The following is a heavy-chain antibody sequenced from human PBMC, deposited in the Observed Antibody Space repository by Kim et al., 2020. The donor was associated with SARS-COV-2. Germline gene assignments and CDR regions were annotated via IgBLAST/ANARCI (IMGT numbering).Heavy chain of an antibody. Sequence: GGSLRLSCAASGFSFGDYAMHWVRQAPGKGLEWVSVISWNSGSIGYADSVKGRFTISRDNAKNSLYLQMNSLRAEDAALYYCAKDFDYYDSSGYVDYWGQGTLVTVSS. CDR1: GFSFGDYA. J-gene: IGHJ4*02. D-gene: IGHD3-22*01. V-gene: IGHV3-9*01. CDR3: AKDFDYYDSSGYVDY. CDR2: ISWNSGSI.